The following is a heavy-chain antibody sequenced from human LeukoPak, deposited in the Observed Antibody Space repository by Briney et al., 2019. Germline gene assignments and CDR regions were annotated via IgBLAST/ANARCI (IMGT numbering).Heavy chain of an antibody. J-gene: IGHJ5*02. Sequence: PGGSLRLSCAASGLTFNSYWMHWVRQVPGKGLVWVPRIDSDGSSTSYADSVKGRFTVSRDNAKNTVSLQMNSLRAEDTAVYYCVRDRIGFDPWGQGTLVTVSS. CDR3: VRDRIGFDP. CDR2: IDSDGSST. V-gene: IGHV3-74*01. D-gene: IGHD3-16*02. CDR1: GLTFNSYW.